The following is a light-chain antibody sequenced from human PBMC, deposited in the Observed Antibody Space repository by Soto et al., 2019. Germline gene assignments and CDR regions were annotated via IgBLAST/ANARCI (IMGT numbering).Light chain of an antibody. CDR2: GAS. Sequence: EIVMTQSPATLSVSPGERATLSCRASQSVSSNLAWYQQKPGQAPRLLIYGASTRATGIPARFSGRGSGTEFTLTISSLESEYFAIYFCQQYNNWPPDRTFGQGTKVEIK. CDR3: QQYNNWPPDRT. J-gene: IGKJ1*01. CDR1: QSVSSN. V-gene: IGKV3-15*01.